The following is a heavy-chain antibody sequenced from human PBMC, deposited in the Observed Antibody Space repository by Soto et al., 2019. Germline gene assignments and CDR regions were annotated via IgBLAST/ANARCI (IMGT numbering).Heavy chain of an antibody. CDR2: ISYDGSNK. D-gene: IGHD1-26*01. CDR3: AKDRREEYYYGMDV. CDR1: GFTFSSYG. V-gene: IGHV3-30*18. J-gene: IGHJ6*02. Sequence: QVQLVESGGGVVQPGRSLRLSCAASGFTFSSYGMHWVRQAPGKGLEWVAVISYDGSNKYYADSVKGRFTISRDNSKNTLYLQMNSLRAEDTAVYYCAKDRREEYYYGMDVWGQGTTVTVSS.